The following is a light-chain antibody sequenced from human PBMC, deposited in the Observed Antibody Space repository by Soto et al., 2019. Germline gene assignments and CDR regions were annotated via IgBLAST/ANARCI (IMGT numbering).Light chain of an antibody. J-gene: IGKJ1*01. V-gene: IGKV1-5*03. CDR1: QTISSW. CDR2: KAS. Sequence: DIQMTQSPSTLSGSVGDRVTTTCRASQTISSWLAWYQQKPGKAPKLLIYKASTLKSGVPSRSSGSGSGTEFTLTISSLQPDDFATYYRQHYNSYSEAFGQGTKVDIK. CDR3: QHYNSYSEA.